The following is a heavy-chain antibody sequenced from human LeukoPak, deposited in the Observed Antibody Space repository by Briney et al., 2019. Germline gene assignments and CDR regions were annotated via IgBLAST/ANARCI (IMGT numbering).Heavy chain of an antibody. D-gene: IGHD2-8*01. J-gene: IGHJ4*02. CDR3: ARECAYCTNGVI. Sequence: GGSLRLSCAASGFTFSSYSMNWVRQAPGKGLEWVSSISSSSSYTYYADSVKGRFTISRDNAKNSLYLQMNSLRAEDTAVYYCARECAYCTNGVIWGQGTLVTVSS. CDR2: ISSSSSYT. V-gene: IGHV3-21*01. CDR1: GFTFSSYS.